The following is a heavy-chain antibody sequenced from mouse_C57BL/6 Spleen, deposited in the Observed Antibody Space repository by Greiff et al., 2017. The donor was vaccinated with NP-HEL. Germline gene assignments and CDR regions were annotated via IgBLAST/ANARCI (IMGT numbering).Heavy chain of an antibody. D-gene: IGHD1-1*01. CDR1: GYTFTSYW. Sequence: QVQLQQSGAELVKPGASVKLSCKASGYTFTSYWMQWVKQRPGQGLEWIGEIDPSDSYTNYNQKFKGKATLTVDTSSSTAYMQLSSLTSEDSAVYYCARSDYYGSRTWFAYWGQGTLVTVSA. CDR2: IDPSDSYT. CDR3: ARSDYYGSRTWFAY. V-gene: IGHV1-50*01. J-gene: IGHJ3*01.